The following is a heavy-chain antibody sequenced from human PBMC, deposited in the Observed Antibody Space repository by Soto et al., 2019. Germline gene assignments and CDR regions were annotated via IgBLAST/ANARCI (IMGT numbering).Heavy chain of an antibody. D-gene: IGHD3-16*01. V-gene: IGHV1-3*01. CDR3: ARGYGGPICGFDP. CDR2: INAGNGNT. J-gene: IGHJ5*02. CDR1: GYTFTSYA. Sequence: QVQLVQSGAEVKKPGASVKVSCKASGYTFTSYAMNWVRQAPGQRLEWMGWINAGNGNTKYSQKFKGRVTITRDTSASTAYMELSSLRSEDTAVYYCARGYGGPICGFDPWGQGTLVTVSS.